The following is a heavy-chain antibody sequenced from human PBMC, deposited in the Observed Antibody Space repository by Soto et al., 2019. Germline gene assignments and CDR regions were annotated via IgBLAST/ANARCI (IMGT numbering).Heavy chain of an antibody. V-gene: IGHV2-26*01. D-gene: IGHD1-1*01. J-gene: IGHJ5*02. CDR2: IFSNDEK. Sequence: QVTLKESGPVLVKPTETLTLTCTVSGFSLSNARMGVSWIRQPPGKALEWLAHIFSNDEKSYSTSLKSRLTISKDTSKSQLVLTMTNMDPVDTATYYCARIPYYNWNYGWFDPWGQGTLVTVSS. CDR1: GFSLSNARMG. CDR3: ARIPYYNWNYGWFDP.